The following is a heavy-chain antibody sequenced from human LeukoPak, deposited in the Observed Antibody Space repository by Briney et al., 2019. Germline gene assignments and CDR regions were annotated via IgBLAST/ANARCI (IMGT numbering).Heavy chain of an antibody. Sequence: GGSLRLSCVASGFTLNNYWMSWVRQAPGKGLEWVANIRVDGSDKFYMDSVKGRFTISRDNAKNSLFLQMNSLRAEDTAVYYCASGGYGMDVWGQGTTVTVSS. CDR2: IRVDGSDK. CDR1: GFTLNNYW. V-gene: IGHV3-7*01. J-gene: IGHJ6*02. D-gene: IGHD2-15*01. CDR3: ASGGYGMDV.